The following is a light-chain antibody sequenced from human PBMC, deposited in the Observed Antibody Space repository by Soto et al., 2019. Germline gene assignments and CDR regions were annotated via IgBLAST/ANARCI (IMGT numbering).Light chain of an antibody. Sequence: QSVLTQPRSVSGSPGQSVSISCTGTSSDVGGYNCVSWYQQHPGKAPKVIIYDVSKRPSGVPDRFSGSKSGNTASLTISGLQSEDEADYYCCSYAGRYIYVFGTGTKVTVL. CDR3: CSYAGRYIYV. CDR2: DVS. J-gene: IGLJ1*01. CDR1: SSDVGGYNC. V-gene: IGLV2-11*01.